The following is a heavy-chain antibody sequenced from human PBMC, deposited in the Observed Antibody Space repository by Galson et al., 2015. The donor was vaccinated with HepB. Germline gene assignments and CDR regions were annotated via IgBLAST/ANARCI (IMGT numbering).Heavy chain of an antibody. V-gene: IGHV3-21*01. CDR2: ISSSSSYI. Sequence: SLRLSCAASGFTFSSYSMNWVRQAPGKGLEWVSSISSSSSYIYYADSVKGRFTISRDNAKNSLYLQMNSLRAEDTAVYYCARDLGIVTWFDPWGQGTLVTVSS. CDR3: ARDLGIVTWFDP. D-gene: IGHD3-16*01. CDR1: GFTFSSYS. J-gene: IGHJ5*02.